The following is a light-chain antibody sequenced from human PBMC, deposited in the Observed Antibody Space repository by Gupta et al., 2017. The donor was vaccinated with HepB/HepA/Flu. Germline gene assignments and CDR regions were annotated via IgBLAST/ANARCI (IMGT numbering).Light chain of an antibody. Sequence: DIAMTQSPVSLTVSLGTRAPFNCKSSQSVFLSIHNKDSLAWYQKKPGQPPKLLIYWASTREAIVPDRSSGSGSGTVFTPSISRVQAEFVAFYYWQQYYFTPRTFGQGTKVEIK. J-gene: IGKJ1*01. CDR2: WAS. CDR1: QSVFLSIHNKDS. V-gene: IGKV4-1*01. CDR3: QQYYFTPRT.